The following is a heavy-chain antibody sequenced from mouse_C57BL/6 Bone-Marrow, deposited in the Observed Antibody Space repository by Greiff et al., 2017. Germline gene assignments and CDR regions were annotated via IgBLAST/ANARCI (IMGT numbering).Heavy chain of an antibody. CDR1: GFTFSSYA. D-gene: IGHD1-1*01. CDR2: ISDGGSYT. J-gene: IGHJ4*01. V-gene: IGHV5-4*01. Sequence: EVQLVESGGGLVKPGGSLKLSCAASGFTFSSYAMSWVRQTPEKRLEWVATISDGGSYTYYPDNVKGRFTISRDNAKNNLYLQMSHLKSEETAMYYCGGGYYGYAMDYWGQGTSVTVSS. CDR3: GGGYYGYAMDY.